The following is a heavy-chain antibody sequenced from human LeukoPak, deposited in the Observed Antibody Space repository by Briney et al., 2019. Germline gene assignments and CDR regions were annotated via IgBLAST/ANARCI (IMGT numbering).Heavy chain of an antibody. V-gene: IGHV4-59*01. CDR3: ASRYGSGSYYH. J-gene: IGHJ5*02. CDR1: GGSISSYY. D-gene: IGHD3-10*01. CDR2: IYYSGST. Sequence: PSETLSLTCTVSGGSISSYYWSWIRQPPGKGLEWIGYIYYSGSTNYNPSLKSRVTISVDTSKNRFSLKLSSVTAADTAVYYCASRYGSGSYYHWGQGTLVTVSS.